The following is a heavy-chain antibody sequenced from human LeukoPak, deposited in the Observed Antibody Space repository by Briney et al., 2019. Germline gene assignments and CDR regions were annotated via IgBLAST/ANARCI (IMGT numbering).Heavy chain of an antibody. CDR2: ISGSGGST. CDR3: ARGGNQYYDFWSGYTGWFDP. V-gene: IGHV3-23*01. Sequence: GGSLRLSCAASGFTFSSYAMSWVRQAPGKGLEWVSAISGSGGSTYYADSVKGRFTISRDNSKNTLYLQMNSLRAEDTAVYYCARGGNQYYDFWSGYTGWFDPWGQGTLVTVSS. CDR1: GFTFSSYA. J-gene: IGHJ5*02. D-gene: IGHD3-3*01.